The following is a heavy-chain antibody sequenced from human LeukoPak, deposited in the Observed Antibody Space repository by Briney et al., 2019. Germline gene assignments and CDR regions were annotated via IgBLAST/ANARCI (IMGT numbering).Heavy chain of an antibody. V-gene: IGHV1-8*03. CDR2: MNPNSGNT. J-gene: IGHJ4*02. Sequence: GASVKVSCKASGYTFTSYDINWVRQATGQGLEWMGWMNPNSGNTGYAQKFQGRVTITRNTSISTAYMELRSLRSDDTAVYYCAREYSSSYDFDYWGQGTLVTVSS. CDR1: GYTFTSYD. D-gene: IGHD6-13*01. CDR3: AREYSSSYDFDY.